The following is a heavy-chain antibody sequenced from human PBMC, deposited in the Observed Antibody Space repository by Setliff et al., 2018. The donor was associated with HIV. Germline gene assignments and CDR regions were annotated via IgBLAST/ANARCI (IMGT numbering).Heavy chain of an antibody. Sequence: QPGGSLRLSCAASGFNFNDYGMHWVRQAPGKGLEWVAFIRYDGSNEHYADSAKGRFTISRDNSKNTLALQMTSLRVEDTAAYYCAKDYFSGYDFRYFFDYWGQGALVTVSS. CDR1: GFNFNDYG. CDR2: IRYDGSNE. J-gene: IGHJ4*02. D-gene: IGHD5-12*01. V-gene: IGHV3-30*02. CDR3: AKDYFSGYDFRYFFDY.